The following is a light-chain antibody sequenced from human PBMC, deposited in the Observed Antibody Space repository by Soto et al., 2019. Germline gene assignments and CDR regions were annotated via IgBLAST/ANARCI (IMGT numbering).Light chain of an antibody. Sequence: SVLTQSPGTLSLSPGEGATLSCRTSQSISSTYLAWYQQRPGQAPRLLIYAASSRATGIPDRFSGSGSGTDFTLTISRLEPEDFAVYYCQQYFGSLYTVGQGNKLEIK. J-gene: IGKJ2*01. CDR2: AAS. V-gene: IGKV3-20*01. CDR3: QQYFGSLYT. CDR1: QSISSTY.